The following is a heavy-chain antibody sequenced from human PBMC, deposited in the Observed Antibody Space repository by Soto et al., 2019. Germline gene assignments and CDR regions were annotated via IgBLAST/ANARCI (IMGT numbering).Heavy chain of an antibody. CDR2: ISAYNGNT. D-gene: IGHD4-17*01. Sequence: GASVKVSCKASGYTFTSYGISWVRQAPGQGLEWMGRISAYNGNTNYAQKLQGRVTMTTDTSTSTAYMELRSLRSDDTAVYYCARGSLSAVTNNWFDPWGQGTLVTVSS. CDR1: GYTFTSYG. CDR3: ARGSLSAVTNNWFDP. J-gene: IGHJ5*02. V-gene: IGHV1-18*04.